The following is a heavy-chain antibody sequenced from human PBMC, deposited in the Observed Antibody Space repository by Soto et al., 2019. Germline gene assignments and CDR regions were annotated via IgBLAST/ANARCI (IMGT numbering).Heavy chain of an antibody. D-gene: IGHD4-17*01. CDR3: ASEGDYGDYGVWYFDL. Sequence: QVQLQESGPGLVKPSGTLSLTCAVSSGSISSSNWWSWVRQPPGKGLEWIGEIYHSGSTNYNPSLKRRVTISVDKSKNQFALKLSSVTAADTAVYYGASEGDYGDYGVWYFDLWGRGTLVTVSS. CDR1: SGSISSSNW. V-gene: IGHV4-4*02. CDR2: IYHSGST. J-gene: IGHJ2*01.